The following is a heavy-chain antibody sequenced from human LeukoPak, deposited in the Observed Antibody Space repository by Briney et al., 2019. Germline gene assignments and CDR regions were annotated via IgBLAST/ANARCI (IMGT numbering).Heavy chain of an antibody. CDR1: GLTVSSNY. J-gene: IGHJ4*02. Sequence: GGSLRLSCAASGLTVSSNYMSWVRQAPGKGLERVANIKQDGSEKYYVDSVKGRFTISRDNAKNSLYLQMNSLRAEDTAVYYCARSEYYYDSSGYGYWGQGTLVTVSS. CDR3: ARSEYYYDSSGYGY. D-gene: IGHD3-22*01. V-gene: IGHV3-7*01. CDR2: IKQDGSEK.